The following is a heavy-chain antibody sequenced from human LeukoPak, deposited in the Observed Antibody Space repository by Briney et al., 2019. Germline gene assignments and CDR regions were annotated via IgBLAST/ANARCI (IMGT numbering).Heavy chain of an antibody. D-gene: IGHD6-19*01. CDR1: GFTFSSYA. V-gene: IGHV3-23*01. Sequence: GGSLRLSCAASGFTFSSYAMSWVRQAPGKGLEWGSAISGSGGSTYYADSVKGRFTISRDNSKNTLYLQMNSLRAEDTAVYYCAKELAAVAGLGGNYFDYWGQGTLVTVSS. CDR2: ISGSGGST. J-gene: IGHJ4*02. CDR3: AKELAAVAGLGGNYFDY.